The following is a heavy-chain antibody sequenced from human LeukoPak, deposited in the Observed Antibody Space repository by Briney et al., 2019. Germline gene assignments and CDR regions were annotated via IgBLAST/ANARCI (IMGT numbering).Heavy chain of an antibody. D-gene: IGHD3-10*01. J-gene: IGHJ3*02. CDR3: ARHGGSAFYFHHQRAFDI. CDR2: MHYSGIQ. CDR1: GGSIGDYY. Sequence: SETLSLTCIVTGGSIGDYYWSWIRQAPGRRLEWIAYMHYSGIQNYNPSLKSRATVSIATSINQFSLRVDSVTAADTAVYYCARHGGSAFYFHHQRAFDIWGQGTVVTVSS. V-gene: IGHV4-59*08.